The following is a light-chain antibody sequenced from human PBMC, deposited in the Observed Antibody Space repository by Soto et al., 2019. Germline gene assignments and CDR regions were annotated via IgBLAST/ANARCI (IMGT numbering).Light chain of an antibody. V-gene: IGLV1-40*01. CDR1: RSNIGAGYD. CDR2: GNS. Sequence: QSALTQPPSVSGVPGQRVTISCTGSRSNIGAGYDVHWYQHLPGTAPKLLMYGNSNRPSGVPDRFSGSKSGTSASLAITGLQAEDEADYYCQSYDTSLGGSVFGGGTKLTVL. J-gene: IGLJ3*02. CDR3: QSYDTSLGGSV.